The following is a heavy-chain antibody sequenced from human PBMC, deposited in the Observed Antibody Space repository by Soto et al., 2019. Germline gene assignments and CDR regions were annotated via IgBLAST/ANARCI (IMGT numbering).Heavy chain of an antibody. CDR1: GYTFTSYD. V-gene: IGHV1-8*01. Sequence: QVQLVQSGAEVKKPGASVKVSCKASGYTFTSYDINWVRQATGQGLEWMGWVNPNNGHTGYAQKCQGRVTMTRQPSISTAYMELDSLRSEDTAVYYCVRLFYYGTGSWVEWGQGTLVTVSS. D-gene: IGHD3-10*01. J-gene: IGHJ4*02. CDR2: VNPNNGHT. CDR3: VRLFYYGTGSWVE.